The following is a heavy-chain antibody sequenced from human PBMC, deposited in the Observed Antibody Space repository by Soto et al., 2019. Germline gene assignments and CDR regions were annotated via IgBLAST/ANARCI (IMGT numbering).Heavy chain of an antibody. J-gene: IGHJ4*02. V-gene: IGHV4-30-4*01. D-gene: IGHD1-7*01. Sequence: SETLSLTCTVSGGSISSGNYYWSWIRQPPGKGLEWIGFISYSGSTYHSASLQSRVTMSVDTSKNQFSLNLSFVTAADTAVYYCATMGTPATGLYYFDYWGQGTLVTVS. CDR3: ATMGTPATGLYYFDY. CDR2: ISYSGST. CDR1: GGSISSGNYY.